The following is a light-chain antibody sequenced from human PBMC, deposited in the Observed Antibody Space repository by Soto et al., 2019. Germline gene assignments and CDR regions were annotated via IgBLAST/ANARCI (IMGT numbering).Light chain of an antibody. Sequence: EIGMTQSPATLSLSPGDRATLSCRASQSVSSSYLAWYQQKPGQAPSLLIYGASRRASGIPDRFSGSGSGTDFTLTISRLEPEDFAVYYCQQYDSSPVAFGQGTRLDIK. CDR3: QQYDSSPVA. V-gene: IGKV3-20*01. CDR1: QSVSSSY. CDR2: GAS. J-gene: IGKJ5*01.